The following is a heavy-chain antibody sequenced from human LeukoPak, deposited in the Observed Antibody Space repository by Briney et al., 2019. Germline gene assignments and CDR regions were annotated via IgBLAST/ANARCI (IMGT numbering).Heavy chain of an antibody. V-gene: IGHV1-3*01. D-gene: IGHD6-19*01. Sequence: ASVKVSCKASGYTFTSYAMRWVRQAPGQMLEWMGWINAGNGNTKYSQKFQGRVTITRDTSASTAYMELSSLRSEDTAVYYCARARSRSGWYFFDYWGQGTLVTVSS. J-gene: IGHJ4*02. CDR2: INAGNGNT. CDR3: ARARSRSGWYFFDY. CDR1: GYTFTSYA.